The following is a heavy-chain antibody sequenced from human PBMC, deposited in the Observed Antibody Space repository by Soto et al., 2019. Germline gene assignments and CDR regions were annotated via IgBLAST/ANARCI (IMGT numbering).Heavy chain of an antibody. CDR1: GYIFVNYG. CDR2: ISPYSGNT. D-gene: IGHD3-16*01. J-gene: IGHJ6*01. Sequence: QVQLVQSGDEVKKPGASVKVSCKASGYIFVNYGIAWVRQAPGQGLEWMGWISPYSGNTHYARKVQCRLTMTTDTSTSTGDMDLGSLTSDETAVYYSAIEDNYVTPSPQDVWGQRTTVTVSS. V-gene: IGHV1-18*01. CDR3: AIEDNYVTPSPQDV.